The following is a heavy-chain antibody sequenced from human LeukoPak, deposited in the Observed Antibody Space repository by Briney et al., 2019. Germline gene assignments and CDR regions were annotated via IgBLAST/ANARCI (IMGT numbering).Heavy chain of an antibody. V-gene: IGHV4-59*01. D-gene: IGHD6-6*01. Sequence: KTSETPSLTCTVSGGSISSYYWRWIRQPPGKGLEWIGSIYYSGSTYYNPSLKSRVTISVDTSKNQFSLKLSSVTAADTAVYYCASGSWSSYYFHYWGQGTLVTVSS. CDR2: IYYSGST. CDR3: ASGSWSSYYFHY. CDR1: GGSISSYY. J-gene: IGHJ4*02.